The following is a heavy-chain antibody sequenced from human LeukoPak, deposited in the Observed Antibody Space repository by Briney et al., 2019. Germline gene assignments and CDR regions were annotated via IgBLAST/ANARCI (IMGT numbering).Heavy chain of an antibody. CDR2: IYISGSP. CDR3: ARDSGSGGWLIDY. D-gene: IGHD6-19*01. CDR1: GDSISSYY. V-gene: IGHV4-4*07. Sequence: SETLSLTCTVSGDSISSYYWNWIRQPAGKALQWIGRIYISGSPNYNPSLKSRVTMSVDTSKNQFSLKLTSVTAADTAVYYCARDSGSGGWLIDYWGQGTLVTVSS. J-gene: IGHJ4*02.